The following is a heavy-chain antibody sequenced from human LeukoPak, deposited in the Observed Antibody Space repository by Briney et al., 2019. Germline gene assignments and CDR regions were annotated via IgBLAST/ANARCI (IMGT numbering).Heavy chain of an antibody. V-gene: IGHV4-38-2*02. CDR3: ARERRASPSDFLH. CDR1: GYSISSGYY. Sequence: SETLSLTCTVSGYSISSGYYWGWIRQPPGKGLEWIGSIYHSGRTFYNPSLKSRVTISVDTSKNQFSLKLTSVTAADTAVYYCARERRASPSDFLHWGQGTLVTVSS. CDR2: IYHSGRT. J-gene: IGHJ1*01.